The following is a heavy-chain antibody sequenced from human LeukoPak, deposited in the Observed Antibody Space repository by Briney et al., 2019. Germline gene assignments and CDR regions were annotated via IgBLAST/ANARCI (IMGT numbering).Heavy chain of an antibody. V-gene: IGHV3-7*01. D-gene: IGHD6-19*01. J-gene: IGHJ4*02. CDR2: IKQDGGEK. CDR3: TRGWVSSGPGDV. Sequence: PGGSLRLSCVVSGFTISTYWMSWVRHAPGGGLECLANIKQDGGEKYYVDCVKGRFTISRDNGKNSLYLQLDSLGDEDTGVYYCTRGWVSSGPGDVWGPGTLVTVSS. CDR1: GFTISTYW.